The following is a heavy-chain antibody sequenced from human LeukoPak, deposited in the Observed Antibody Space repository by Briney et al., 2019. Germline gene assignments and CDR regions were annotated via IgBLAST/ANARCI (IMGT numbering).Heavy chain of an antibody. Sequence: ASVKVSCKTSGYTFTNYGIGWVRQAPGQGLEWMGWISCYNGKTNYVQKFRGRVAITADISTSTVYMELRSLISDDTAVYYCARDIATVQHQDWGQGTLVTVSS. V-gene: IGHV1-18*01. CDR2: ISCYNGKT. J-gene: IGHJ4*02. CDR3: ARDIATVQHQD. CDR1: GYTFTNYG. D-gene: IGHD1-1*01.